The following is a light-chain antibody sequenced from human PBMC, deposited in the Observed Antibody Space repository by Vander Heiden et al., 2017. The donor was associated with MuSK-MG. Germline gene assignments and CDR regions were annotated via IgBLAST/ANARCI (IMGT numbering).Light chain of an antibody. V-gene: IGKV1-5*01. CDR3: QVDNSYCPT. Sequence: DIQMTQSPSTLSASVGDRVTITCRASQSISSWLAWYQQKPGKAPKLLIYDASSLESGVPSRFSGSASGTEFTLRISSLQPDDFATYYCQVDNSYCPTFGSGTKVEIK. CDR1: QSISSW. J-gene: IGKJ4*01. CDR2: DAS.